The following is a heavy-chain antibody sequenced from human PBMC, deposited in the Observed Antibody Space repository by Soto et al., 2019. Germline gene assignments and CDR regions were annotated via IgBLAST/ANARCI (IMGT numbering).Heavy chain of an antibody. CDR3: ARDSSCSGGSCYDRYDY. Sequence: GASVKVSCKASGGTFSSYAISWVRQAPGQGLEWMGGIIPIFGTANYAQKFQGRVTITADESTSTAYMELSSLRSEDTAVYYCARDSSCSGGSCYDRYDYWGQGTLVTVSS. D-gene: IGHD2-15*01. CDR2: IIPIFGTA. CDR1: GGTFSSYA. J-gene: IGHJ4*02. V-gene: IGHV1-69*13.